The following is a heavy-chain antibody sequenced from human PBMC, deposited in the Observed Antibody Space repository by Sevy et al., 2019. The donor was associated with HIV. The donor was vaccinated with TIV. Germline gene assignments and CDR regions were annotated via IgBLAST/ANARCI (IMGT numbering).Heavy chain of an antibody. Sequence: GGSLRLSCAASGFTFSSYAMSWVRQAPGRVLEWVSAISGSGGSTYYADSVKGRFTISRDNSKNTLYLQMNSLRAEDTAVYYCAKDRRAPIVVVTAIPGYADYWGQGTLVTVSS. CDR1: GFTFSSYA. J-gene: IGHJ4*02. CDR2: ISGSGGST. V-gene: IGHV3-23*01. CDR3: AKDRRAPIVVVTAIPGYADY. D-gene: IGHD2-21*02.